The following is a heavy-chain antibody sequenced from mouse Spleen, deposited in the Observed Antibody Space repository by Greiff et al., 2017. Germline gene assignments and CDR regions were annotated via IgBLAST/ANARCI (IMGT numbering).Heavy chain of an antibody. J-gene: IGHJ2*01. D-gene: IGHD2-1*01. V-gene: IGHV1-64*01. CDR3: ARSYGNFYYFDY. CDR2: IHPNSGST. CDR1: GYTFTSYW. Sequence: VQLQQSGAELVKPGASVKLSCKASGYTFTSYWMHWVKQRPGQGLEWIGMIHPNSGSTNYNEKFKSKATLTVDKSSSTAYMQLSSLTSEDSAVYYCARSYGNFYYFDYWGQGTTLTVSS.